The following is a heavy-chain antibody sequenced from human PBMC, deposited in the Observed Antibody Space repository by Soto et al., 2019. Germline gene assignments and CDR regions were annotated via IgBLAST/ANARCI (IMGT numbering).Heavy chain of an antibody. D-gene: IGHD3-9*01. CDR2: ISGSGDNT. CDR3: AKGQRLVHYFYGMDV. Sequence: PGGSLRLSCAASGFTFSSHAMSWVRQAQGKGLEWVSVISGSGDNTYYADSVKGPFTIYRDNSKNTLYLQMNSLRAEDTAVYYCAKGQRLVHYFYGMDVWGQGSTVTVSS. CDR1: GFTFSSHA. J-gene: IGHJ6*02. V-gene: IGHV3-23*01.